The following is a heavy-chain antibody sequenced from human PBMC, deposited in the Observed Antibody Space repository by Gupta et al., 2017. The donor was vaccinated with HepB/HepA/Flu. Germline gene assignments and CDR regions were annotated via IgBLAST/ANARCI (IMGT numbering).Heavy chain of an antibody. Sequence: QVQLQQWGAGLLKPSETLSLTCAVYGGSFSGYYWSWIRQPPGKGLEWIGEINHSGSTNYNPSLKSRVTISVDTSKNQFSLKLSSVTAADTAVYYCARGRRMVYAILYYYYGMDVWGQGTTVTVSS. D-gene: IGHD2-8*01. J-gene: IGHJ6*02. CDR3: ARGRRMVYAILYYYYGMDV. CDR1: GGSFSGYY. V-gene: IGHV4-34*01. CDR2: INHSGST.